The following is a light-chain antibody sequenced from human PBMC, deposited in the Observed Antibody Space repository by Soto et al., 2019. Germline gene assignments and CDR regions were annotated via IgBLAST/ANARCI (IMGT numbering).Light chain of an antibody. CDR2: EVS. CDR1: SSDVGGHKY. V-gene: IGLV2-14*01. J-gene: IGLJ1*01. CDR3: SSYTSTSIQYV. Sequence: QSALTQPASVSGSPGQSIAISCTGTSSDVGGHKYVSWYQQHPGKAPKLMIYEVSNRPSGVSDRFSGSKSGNTASLTISGLQAEDEAEYYCSSYTSTSIQYVFGTGTKVTVL.